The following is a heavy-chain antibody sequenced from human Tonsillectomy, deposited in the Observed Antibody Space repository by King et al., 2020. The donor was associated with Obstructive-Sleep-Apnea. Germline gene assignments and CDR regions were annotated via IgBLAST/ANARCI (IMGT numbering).Heavy chain of an antibody. V-gene: IGHV4-34*01. CDR1: GGSFSDYY. CDR2: INHSGST. D-gene: IGHD6-13*01. J-gene: IGHJ5*02. CDR3: ARGSGAAAVNWFDP. Sequence: VRLQQWGAGLLKPSETLSLTCAVYGGSFSDYYWSWIRQPPGKGLEWIGEINHSGSTNYNSSLKSRVIISVDTSNNQFSLKLNSVTAADTAVYYCARGSGAAAVNWFDPWGQGTLVTVSS.